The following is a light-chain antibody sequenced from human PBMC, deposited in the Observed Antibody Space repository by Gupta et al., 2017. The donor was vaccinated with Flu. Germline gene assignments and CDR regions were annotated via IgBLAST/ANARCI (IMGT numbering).Light chain of an antibody. CDR2: SAS. V-gene: IGKV1-39*01. Sequence: DIQMTQSPSSLSASVGDRVTITCRASQSININLNWYQQKPGKAPKLLIYSASTLQRGVPSRLSGRGSATDFTLTINSRQPEDFASSFCKQMYTTPRSNFGKGTKVEMK. J-gene: IGKJ2*01. CDR3: KQMYTTPRSN. CDR1: QSININ.